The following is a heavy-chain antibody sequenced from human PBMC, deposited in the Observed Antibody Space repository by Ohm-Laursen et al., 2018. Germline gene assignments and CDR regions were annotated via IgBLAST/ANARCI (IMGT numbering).Heavy chain of an antibody. Sequence: GSLRLSCTASGFTFSKYWMSWVRQAPGKGLEWVANINQDGSDKYHVDSVKGRFTISRDNAKNSLYLQMNSLRAEDTAVYYCASGRITVVRGVMSYWGQGTLVIVSS. CDR3: ASGRITVVRGVMSY. J-gene: IGHJ4*02. V-gene: IGHV3-7*01. CDR2: INQDGSDK. D-gene: IGHD3-10*01. CDR1: GFTFSKYW.